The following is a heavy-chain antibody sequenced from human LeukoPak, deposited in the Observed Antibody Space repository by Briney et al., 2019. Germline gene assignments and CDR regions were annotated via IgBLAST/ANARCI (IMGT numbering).Heavy chain of an antibody. V-gene: IGHV3-30-3*01. J-gene: IGHJ4*02. CDR1: GFTFSSYA. CDR3: ARGGNGNPPFDY. Sequence: GGSLRLSCAASGFTFSSYAMHWVRQAPGKGLEWVAVISYDGSNKYYADSVKGRFTISRDNSKNTLYLQMNSLRAEDTAVYYCARGGNGNPPFDYWGQGTLVTVSS. D-gene: IGHD4-23*01. CDR2: ISYDGSNK.